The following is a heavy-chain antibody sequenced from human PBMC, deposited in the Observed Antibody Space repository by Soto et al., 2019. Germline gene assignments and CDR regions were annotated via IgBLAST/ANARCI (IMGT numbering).Heavy chain of an antibody. D-gene: IGHD3-3*01. CDR2: INPHGGST. CDR1: GDTFTSYY. J-gene: IGHJ5*02. Sequence: QVRLVQSGAKVRRPGASVKVSCKAPGDTFTSYYLNWVRQAPGQGLEWMGVINPHGGSTKYAQKFQGRVTMTRHTSRSTVYMELRSLRSDDTAIYYCARSSGGNFGIIIEGSNWFDPWGQGTLVTVSS. V-gene: IGHV1-46*01. CDR3: ARSSGGNFGIIIEGSNWFDP.